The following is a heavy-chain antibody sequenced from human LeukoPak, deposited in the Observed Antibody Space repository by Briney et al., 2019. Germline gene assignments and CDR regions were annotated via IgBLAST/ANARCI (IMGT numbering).Heavy chain of an antibody. CDR2: TYYRSKWRN. J-gene: IGHJ4*02. D-gene: IGHD3-22*01. V-gene: IGHV6-1*01. CDR3: ARGTGDSCKD. Sequence: SQTLSLTCAISGDSVSSNSASWNWIRQSPSRGLEWLGRTYYRSKWRNDYAVSVKSRITISPDTSKNQFSLRLNSVTPEDTAVYYSARGTGDSCKDWGLGTLVTVSS. CDR1: GDSVSSNSAS.